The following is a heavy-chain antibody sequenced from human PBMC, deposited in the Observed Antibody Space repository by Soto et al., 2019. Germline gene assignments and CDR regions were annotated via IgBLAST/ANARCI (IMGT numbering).Heavy chain of an antibody. CDR3: ARAVYSGSYNGLDY. Sequence: SETLSLTCTVSGGSISSYYWSWIRQPPGKGLEWIGYIYYSGSTNYNPSLKSRVTISVDTSKNQFSLKLSSVTAADTAVYYCARAVYSGSYNGLDYWGPGTLVTVSS. J-gene: IGHJ4*02. V-gene: IGHV4-59*01. D-gene: IGHD1-26*01. CDR1: GGSISSYY. CDR2: IYYSGST.